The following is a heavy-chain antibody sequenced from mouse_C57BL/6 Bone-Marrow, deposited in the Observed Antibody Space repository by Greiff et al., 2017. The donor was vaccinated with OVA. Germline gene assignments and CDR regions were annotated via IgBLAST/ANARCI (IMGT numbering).Heavy chain of an antibody. CDR1: GYSITSGYY. CDR2: ISYDGSN. J-gene: IGHJ4*01. Sequence: EVQLQESGPGLVKPSQSLSLTCSVTGYSITSGYYWNWIRQFPGNKLEWMGYISYDGSNNYNPSLKNRISITRDTSKNQFFLKLNSVTTEDTATYYCARDRYGKDAMDYWGQGTSVTVSS. V-gene: IGHV3-6*01. D-gene: IGHD1-1*01. CDR3: ARDRYGKDAMDY.